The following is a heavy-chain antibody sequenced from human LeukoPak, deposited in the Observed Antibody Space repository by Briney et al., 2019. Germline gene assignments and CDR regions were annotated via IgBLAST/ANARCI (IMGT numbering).Heavy chain of an antibody. CDR3: ARFFLEQWLVPHY. Sequence: ASERLSLTCTVSGGSISSSSYYWGWIRQPPEKGLEWIGSIYYSGSTYYNPSLKSRVTISVDTSKNQFSLKLSSVTAADTAVYYCARFFLEQWLVPHYWGQGTLVTVSS. J-gene: IGHJ4*02. V-gene: IGHV4-39*01. D-gene: IGHD6-19*01. CDR2: IYYSGST. CDR1: GGSISSSSYY.